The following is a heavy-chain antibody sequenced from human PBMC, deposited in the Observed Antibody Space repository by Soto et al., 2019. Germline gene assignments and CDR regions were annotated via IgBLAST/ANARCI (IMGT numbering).Heavy chain of an antibody. D-gene: IGHD3-10*01. CDR2: ISGSGGST. V-gene: IGHV3-23*01. Sequence: HPGGSLRLSCAASGFTFSSYAMSWVRQAPGKGLEWVSAISGSGGSTYYADSVKGRFTISRDNSKNTLYLQMNSLRAEDTAVYYCAKDRPLWYDYYYGMDVWGQGTTVTVSS. CDR3: AKDRPLWYDYYYGMDV. CDR1: GFTFSSYA. J-gene: IGHJ6*02.